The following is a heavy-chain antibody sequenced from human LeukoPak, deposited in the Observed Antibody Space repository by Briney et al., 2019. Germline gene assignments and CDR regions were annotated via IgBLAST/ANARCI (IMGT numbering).Heavy chain of an antibody. CDR3: AGRTGWFDP. CDR2: IYYSGST. V-gene: IGHV4-59*12. D-gene: IGHD1-1*01. Sequence: PSETLSLTCTVSGGSISSYYWSWIRQPPGKGLEWIGYIYYSGSTNYNPSLKSRVTISVDTSKNQFSLKLSSVTAADTAVYYCAGRTGWFDPWGQGTLVTVSS. CDR1: GGSISSYY. J-gene: IGHJ5*02.